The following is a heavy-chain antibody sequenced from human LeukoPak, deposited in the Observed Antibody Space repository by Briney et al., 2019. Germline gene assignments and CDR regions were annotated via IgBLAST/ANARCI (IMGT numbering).Heavy chain of an antibody. Sequence: MTSETLSLTCTLAGRSVSSGCYYWSWIRQPPGKGLEGIGDIYYSGSNNYNATLKRRVTISVDTSKNQFSLKLSSVTAADTAVYYCARFCGVDCYLFGAFDIWGQGTMVTVSS. CDR2: IYYSGSN. CDR1: GRSVSSGCYY. J-gene: IGHJ3*02. V-gene: IGHV4-61*01. D-gene: IGHD2-21*01. CDR3: ARFCGVDCYLFGAFDI.